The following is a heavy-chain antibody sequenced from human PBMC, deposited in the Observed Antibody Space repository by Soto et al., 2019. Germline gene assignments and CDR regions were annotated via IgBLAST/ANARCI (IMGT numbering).Heavy chain of an antibody. Sequence: GESLKISCKGSGYSFTSYWIGWLRQMPGKGLEWLGLIYPGDSDTRYSPSFQCQVTISADKSISTAYLQWSSLKASDTAMYYCARMPYYDKTQRGMDVWGQGTTVNVSS. CDR3: ARMPYYDKTQRGMDV. D-gene: IGHD3-22*01. J-gene: IGHJ6*02. CDR1: GYSFTSYW. V-gene: IGHV5-51*01. CDR2: IYPGDSDT.